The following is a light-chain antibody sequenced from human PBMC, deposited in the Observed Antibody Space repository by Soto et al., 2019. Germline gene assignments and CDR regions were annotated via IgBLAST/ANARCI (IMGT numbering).Light chain of an antibody. CDR1: QGISSW. V-gene: IGKV1-12*01. Sequence: DIQMTQSPSSVSASVGDRVTITCRASQGISSWLAWYQQKPGKAPNLLIYAASSLHSGVPSRFRRSGSATDFTPTISSLQPEDFEAYYCQQANIFPLTIGGGTKVDIK. CDR2: AAS. CDR3: QQANIFPLT. J-gene: IGKJ4*01.